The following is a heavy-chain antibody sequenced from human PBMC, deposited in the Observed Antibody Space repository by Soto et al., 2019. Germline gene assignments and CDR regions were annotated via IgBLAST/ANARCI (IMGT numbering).Heavy chain of an antibody. CDR1: VFAVSATY. CDR3: ARDALGLDV. CDR2: LTANGNT. Sequence: GGSLIVGCVVSVFAVSATYMSWVRQAPGQGLEWVSVLTANGNTIYADAVKGRFTVSRDISKNTVHLQLNSVTVEDTGLYYCARDALGLDVWGQGTTVTVSS. V-gene: IGHV3-53*01. J-gene: IGHJ6*01.